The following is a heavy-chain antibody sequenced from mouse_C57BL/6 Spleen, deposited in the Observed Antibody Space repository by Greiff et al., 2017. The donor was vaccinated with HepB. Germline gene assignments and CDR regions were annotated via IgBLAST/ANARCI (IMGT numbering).Heavy chain of an antibody. V-gene: IGHV1-80*01. CDR1: GYAFSSYW. J-gene: IGHJ2*01. CDR3: GRGGTSVGFDY. Sequence: VQLQQSGAELVKPGASVKISCKASGYAFSSYWMNWVKQRPGKGLEWIGQIYPGDGDSNYNGKFKGKATLTADKSSSTAYMQLSSLTSEDSAVYFCGRGGTSVGFDYWGQGTTLTVSS. D-gene: IGHD1-1*01. CDR2: IYPGDGDS.